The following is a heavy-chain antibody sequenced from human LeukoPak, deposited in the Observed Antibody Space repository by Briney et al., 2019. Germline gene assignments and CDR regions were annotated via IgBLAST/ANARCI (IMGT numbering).Heavy chain of an antibody. J-gene: IGHJ4*02. CDR3: ARDLTAAGPFDY. D-gene: IGHD6-13*01. CDR1: DGSITNYD. CDR2: VHYSGST. V-gene: IGHV4-59*01. Sequence: SETLSLTCTVSDGSITNYDWSWVRQPPGKGLEFIGHVHYSGSTNYNPSLKSRVIISVDTSRNQFSLKLSSVTAADTAVYYCARDLTAAGPFDYWGQGTLVTVSS.